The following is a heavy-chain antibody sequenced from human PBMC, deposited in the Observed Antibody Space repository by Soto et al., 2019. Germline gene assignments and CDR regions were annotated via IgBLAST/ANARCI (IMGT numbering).Heavy chain of an antibody. V-gene: IGHV3-11*01. CDR2: ISSSGSTI. D-gene: IGHD3-9*01. CDR3: ARDYDILTGYSYYYGMDV. Sequence: PVGSLRLSCAASGFTFSDYYMSWIRQAPGKGLEWVSYISSSGSTIYYADSVKGRFTISRDNAKNSLYLQMNSLRAEDTAVYYCARDYDILTGYSYYYGMDVWGQGTTVTVSS. J-gene: IGHJ6*02. CDR1: GFTFSDYY.